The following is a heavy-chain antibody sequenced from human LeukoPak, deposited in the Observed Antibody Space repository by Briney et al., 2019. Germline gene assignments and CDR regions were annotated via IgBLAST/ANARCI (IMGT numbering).Heavy chain of an antibody. D-gene: IGHD1-26*01. CDR3: ARDVDSGSYYFDY. J-gene: IGHJ4*02. V-gene: IGHV3-7*01. CDR1: GFTFSSYW. Sequence: GGSLRLSCAASGFTFSSYWMSWVRQAPGRGLEWVANIKQDGSEKYYVDSVKGRFTISRDNAKNSLYLQMNSLRAEDTAVYYCARDVDSGSYYFDYWGQGTLVTVSS. CDR2: IKQDGSEK.